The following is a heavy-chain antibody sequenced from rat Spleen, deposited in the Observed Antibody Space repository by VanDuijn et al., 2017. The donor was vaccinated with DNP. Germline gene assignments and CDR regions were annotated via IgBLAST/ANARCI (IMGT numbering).Heavy chain of an antibody. CDR2: ISTDGGST. V-gene: IGHV5-58*01. CDR3: AKDRQGGYAMDA. Sequence: EVQLVETGGGLVQPGRSLKLSCVASGFTFKNYWMYWIRQAPGKGLEWVASISTDGGSTDYPDSVKGRFTISRDNAGNTIYLQMNSLRSEDTATYYCAKDRQGGYAMDAWGQGTSVTVSS. CDR1: GFTFKNYW. J-gene: IGHJ4*01.